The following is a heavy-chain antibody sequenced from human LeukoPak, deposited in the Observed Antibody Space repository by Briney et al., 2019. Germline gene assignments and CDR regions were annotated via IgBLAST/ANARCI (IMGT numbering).Heavy chain of an antibody. V-gene: IGHV3-48*01. CDR3: ARDWSSWRCGADWSTLCDNY. D-gene: IGHD2-21*02. Sequence: PGGSLRLSCTASGFTFSSYEMNWVRQAPGKGLEWVSYISSGTTTIYYADSVKGRFTISRDNAKNTLYLEMTSLRAEDTAVSCWARDWSSWRCGADWSTLCDNYWGQGTLVTVSS. CDR1: GFTFSSYE. J-gene: IGHJ4*02. CDR2: ISSGTTTI.